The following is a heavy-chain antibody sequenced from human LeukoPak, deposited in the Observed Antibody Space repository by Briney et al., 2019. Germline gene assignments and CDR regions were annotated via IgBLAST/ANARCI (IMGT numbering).Heavy chain of an antibody. V-gene: IGHV4-34*01. Sequence: SETLSLTCAVYGGSFSGYYWGWIRQPPGKGLEWIGEINHSGSTNYNPSLKSRVTISVDTSKNQFSLKLSSVTAADTAVYYCARLGRGSGGLFDYWGQGTLVTVSS. J-gene: IGHJ4*02. D-gene: IGHD6-19*01. CDR1: GGSFSGYY. CDR2: INHSGST. CDR3: ARLGRGSGGLFDY.